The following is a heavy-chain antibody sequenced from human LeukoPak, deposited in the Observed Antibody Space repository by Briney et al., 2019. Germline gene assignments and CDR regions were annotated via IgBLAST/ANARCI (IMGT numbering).Heavy chain of an antibody. V-gene: IGHV3-23*01. CDR1: GFTFSSYG. CDR2: ISSSGGST. CDR3: AKDRHNTMIVVGY. Sequence: GGSLRLSCAASGFTFSSYGMSWVRQAPGKGLEWVSDISSSGGSTYYADSVKGRFTISRDNSKNTLYLQMNSLRAEDTAVYYCAKDRHNTMIVVGYWGQGTLVTVSS. D-gene: IGHD3-22*01. J-gene: IGHJ4*02.